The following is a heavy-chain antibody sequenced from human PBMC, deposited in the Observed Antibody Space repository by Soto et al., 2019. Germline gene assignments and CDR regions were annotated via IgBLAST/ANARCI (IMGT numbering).Heavy chain of an antibody. D-gene: IGHD3-22*01. CDR1: CGSFSSGDYY. Sequence: PSETLALTCPFSCGSFSSGDYYFSGIRQPPGYLLDCIGYIYYSGSTYYNPSLKSRVTISVDTSKTQFPLKLSSVTAADTAVYYGARVAGSIYDSSGYSSTGPFDYGGQGTLVTVSS. V-gene: IGHV4-30-4*01. CDR3: ARVAGSIYDSSGYSSTGPFDY. J-gene: IGHJ4*02. CDR2: IYYSGST.